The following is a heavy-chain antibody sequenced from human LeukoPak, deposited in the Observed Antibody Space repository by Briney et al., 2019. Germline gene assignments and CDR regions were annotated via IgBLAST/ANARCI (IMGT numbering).Heavy chain of an antibody. CDR3: ASGYYDSSGYYDY. CDR2: IYSGGST. D-gene: IGHD3-22*01. V-gene: IGHV3-53*01. Sequence: PGGSLRLSCAASGFTVSSNYMSWVRQAPGKGLEWVSVIYSGGSTYYADSVKGRFTISRDNSKNTLYLQMNSLRAEDTAVYYCASGYYDSSGYYDYWGQGTLVTVSS. CDR1: GFTVSSNY. J-gene: IGHJ4*02.